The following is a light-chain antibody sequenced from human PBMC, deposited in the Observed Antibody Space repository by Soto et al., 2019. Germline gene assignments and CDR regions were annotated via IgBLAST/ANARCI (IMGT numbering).Light chain of an antibody. Sequence: QSVLTQPASVSGSPGQSITISCTGTSSDVGGYNFVSWYQQHPGKPPKLIIYAVNNRPSGVSDRFSASKSGNTASPTISGLQAEDEADYYCSSYTVSTTLVLFGGGTKLTVL. J-gene: IGLJ3*02. CDR1: SSDVGGYNF. CDR2: AVN. V-gene: IGLV2-14*01. CDR3: SSYTVSTTLVL.